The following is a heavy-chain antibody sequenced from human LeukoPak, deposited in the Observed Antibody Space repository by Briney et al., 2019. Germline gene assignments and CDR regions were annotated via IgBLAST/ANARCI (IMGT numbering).Heavy chain of an antibody. CDR1: GFIFDDYA. Sequence: GGSLRLSCAASGFIFDDYAMHWVRQAPGKGLEWVSGISWNSGRTDYADSVKGRFTISRDNAKNFLYLQMNSLRSEDMALYYCTKDIGHTSGQGFDYWGQGTLVTVSS. J-gene: IGHJ4*02. D-gene: IGHD6-19*01. CDR3: TKDIGHTSGQGFDY. V-gene: IGHV3-9*03. CDR2: ISWNSGRT.